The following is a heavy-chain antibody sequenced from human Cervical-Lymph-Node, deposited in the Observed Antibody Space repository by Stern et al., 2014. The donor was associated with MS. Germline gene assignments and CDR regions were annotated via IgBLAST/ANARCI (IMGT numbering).Heavy chain of an antibody. V-gene: IGHV1-69*01. J-gene: IGHJ6*02. CDR3: ARDRYCRGGSCYSHYYYGLDV. D-gene: IGHD2-15*01. Sequence: QVQLVQSGAEVKKPGSSVKVSCKASGGTFSSYAISWVRQAPGQGLEWMGGIIPIFGSATYAQKFQGRVTISADGSTSTAYMELRSLRSEDTAVYYCARDRYCRGGSCYSHYYYGLDVWGQGTTVTVSS. CDR2: IIPIFGSA. CDR1: GGTFSSYA.